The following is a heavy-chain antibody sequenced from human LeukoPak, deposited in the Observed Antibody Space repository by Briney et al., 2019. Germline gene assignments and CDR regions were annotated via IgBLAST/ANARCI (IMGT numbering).Heavy chain of an antibody. D-gene: IGHD3-10*01. J-gene: IGHJ4*02. Sequence: PGGSLRPSCAASGFTFSSYEMNWVRQAPGKGLEWVSSISSSSSYIYYADSVKGRFTISRDNAKNSLYLQMNSLRAEDTAVYYCARGGYSGPAYFDYWGQGTLVTVSS. CDR3: ARGGYSGPAYFDY. V-gene: IGHV3-21*01. CDR1: GFTFSSYE. CDR2: ISSSSSYI.